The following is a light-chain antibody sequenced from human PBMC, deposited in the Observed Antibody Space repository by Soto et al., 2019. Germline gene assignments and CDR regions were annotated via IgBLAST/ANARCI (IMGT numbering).Light chain of an antibody. CDR2: WAA. CDR3: QQHCRPWT. Sequence: DIVVTQSPDSLAVSLGERATINCKSSQSVLYSSNNKNYLAWYQQKPGQPPKLHIYWAATRDSGVPDRYSGSGSEADFTLPISSVQAEHVAVHYCQQHCRPWTFGQGTKVEIK. J-gene: IGKJ1*01. V-gene: IGKV4-1*01. CDR1: QSVLYSSNNKNY.